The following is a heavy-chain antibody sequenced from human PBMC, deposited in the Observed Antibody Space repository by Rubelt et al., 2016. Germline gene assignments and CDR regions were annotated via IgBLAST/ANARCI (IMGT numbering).Heavy chain of an antibody. J-gene: IGHJ4*02. CDR3: ATIGLEWLLEDY. V-gene: IGHV1-24*01. Sequence: QVQLVQSGAEVKKPGASVKVSCKVSGYTLTELSMHWVRQAPGKGLEWMGGFDPEDVETIYAQRLQCRVTMTEDTSTDTAYMELSSLRSEDTAVYYCATIGLEWLLEDYWGQGTLVTVSS. CDR1: GYTLTELS. CDR2: FDPEDVET. D-gene: IGHD3-3*01.